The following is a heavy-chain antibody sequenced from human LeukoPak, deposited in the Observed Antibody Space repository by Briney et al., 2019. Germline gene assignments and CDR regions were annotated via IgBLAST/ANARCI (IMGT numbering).Heavy chain of an antibody. V-gene: IGHV3-21*01. CDR2: ISSSSSYI. D-gene: IGHD3-9*01. CDR3: ARDAAQLRYFDWLLCGSYFDY. CDR1: GFTFSSYS. Sequence: GGSLRLSCAASGFTFSSYSMNWVRQAPGKGLEWVSSISSSSSYIYYADSVKGRFTISRDNAKNSLYLQMNSLRAEDTAVYYCARDAAQLRYFDWLLCGSYFDYWGQGTLVTVSS. J-gene: IGHJ4*02.